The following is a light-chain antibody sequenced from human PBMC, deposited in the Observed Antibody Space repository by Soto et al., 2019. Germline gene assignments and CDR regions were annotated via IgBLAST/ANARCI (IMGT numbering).Light chain of an antibody. CDR1: QTIRSNY. CDR3: QQYGSSPGT. Sequence: ETVLTQSPGTLSLSPGERATLSCRASQTIRSNYLAWYRQTPGQAPRLLIYGASNRATGIADRFSGSGSGTDFTLLISRLEPEDFALYYCQQYGSSPGTFGQGTKVEIK. J-gene: IGKJ1*01. V-gene: IGKV3-20*01. CDR2: GAS.